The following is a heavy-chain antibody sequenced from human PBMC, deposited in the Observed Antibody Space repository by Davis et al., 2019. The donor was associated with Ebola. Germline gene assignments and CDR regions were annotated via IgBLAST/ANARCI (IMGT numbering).Heavy chain of an antibody. J-gene: IGHJ6*02. D-gene: IGHD2-2*01. CDR2: INPNSGGT. Sequence: ASVKVSCKASGYTFTSYYMHWVRQAPGQGLEWMGWINPNSGGTNYAQKFQGRVTMTRDTSISTAYMELSRLRSDDTAVYYCARDLGYCSSTSCYAYYYYGMDVWGQGTTVTVSS. CDR1: GYTFTSYY. CDR3: ARDLGYCSSTSCYAYYYYGMDV. V-gene: IGHV1-2*02.